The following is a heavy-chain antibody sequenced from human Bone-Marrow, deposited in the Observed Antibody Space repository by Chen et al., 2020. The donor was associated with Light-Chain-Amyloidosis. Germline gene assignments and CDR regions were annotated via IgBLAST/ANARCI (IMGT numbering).Heavy chain of an antibody. CDR2: IYPDDSEA. CDR3: ARRRDGYNFDY. D-gene: IGHD5-12*01. Sequence: EVQLEQSGPEVKKPGESLKISCKGSGYTFPNYSIGWVRQMPGKGLGWMGVIYPDDSEASYRPSFEGQVAISADKSITTAYLQWRSLKASDTAMYYCARRRDGYNFDYWGQGTLVTVSS. J-gene: IGHJ4*02. CDR1: GYTFPNYS. V-gene: IGHV5-51*01.